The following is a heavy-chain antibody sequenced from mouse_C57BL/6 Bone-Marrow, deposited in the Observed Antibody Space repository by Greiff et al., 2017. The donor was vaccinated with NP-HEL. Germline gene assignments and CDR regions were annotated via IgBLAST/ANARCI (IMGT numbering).Heavy chain of an antibody. J-gene: IGHJ4*01. CDR2: IRNKANGYTT. D-gene: IGHD2-4*01. Sequence: EVKLVESGGGLVQPGGSLSLSCAASGFTFTDYYMSWVRQPPGKALEWLAFIRNKANGYTTEYSASVKGRFTISRANSQSILYLQMIALRAEDSATYYCARSIYYDYADDPFYAMDYWGQGTSVTVSS. V-gene: IGHV7-3*01. CDR3: ARSIYYDYADDPFYAMDY. CDR1: GFTFTDYY.